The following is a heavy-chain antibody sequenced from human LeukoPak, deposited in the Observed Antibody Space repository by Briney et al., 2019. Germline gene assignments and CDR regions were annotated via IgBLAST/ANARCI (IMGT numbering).Heavy chain of an antibody. D-gene: IGHD3-16*02. J-gene: IGHJ4*02. CDR3: ARVVRADYDYVWGSYHPLGTYFDY. V-gene: IGHV1-69*05. CDR1: GGTFSSYA. Sequence: SVKVSCKASGGTFSSYAISWLRQAPGQGLEWMGGIIPIFGTANYAQKFQGRVTITTDESTSTAYMELSSLRSEDTAVYYCARVVRADYDYVWGSYHPLGTYFDYWGQGTLVTVSS. CDR2: IIPIFGTA.